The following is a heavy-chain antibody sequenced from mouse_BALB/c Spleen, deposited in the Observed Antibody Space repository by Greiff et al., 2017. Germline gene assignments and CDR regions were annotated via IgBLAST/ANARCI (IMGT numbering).Heavy chain of an antibody. V-gene: IGHV5-6-5*01. Sequence: EVQLVESGGGLVKPGGSLKLSCAASGFTFSSFAMSWVRQTPEKRLEWVASISSGGSTYYPDSVKGRFTISRDNARNILYLQMSSLRSEDTAMYYCAREFYGNYVDYAMDYWGQGTSVTVSS. D-gene: IGHD2-1*01. J-gene: IGHJ4*01. CDR1: GFTFSSFA. CDR3: AREFYGNYVDYAMDY. CDR2: ISSGGST.